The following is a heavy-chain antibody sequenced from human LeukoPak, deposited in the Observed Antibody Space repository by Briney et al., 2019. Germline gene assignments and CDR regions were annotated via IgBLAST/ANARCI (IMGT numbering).Heavy chain of an antibody. V-gene: IGHV3-11*04. Sequence: SPGGSLRLSCAASGFTFSDYYMSWIGQAPGKGLEWVSYISSSGSTIYYADSVKGRFTISRDNSKNSLYLQMNSLRAEDTAVYYCARGKTHLSAFDIWGQGTMVTVSS. CDR3: ARGKTHLSAFDI. J-gene: IGHJ3*02. CDR2: ISSSGSTI. CDR1: GFTFSDYY.